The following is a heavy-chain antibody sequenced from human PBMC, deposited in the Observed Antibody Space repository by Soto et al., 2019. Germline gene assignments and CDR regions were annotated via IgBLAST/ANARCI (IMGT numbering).Heavy chain of an antibody. D-gene: IGHD3-10*01. CDR1: GFALTTYP. CDR2: ISGSGATT. J-gene: IGHJ4*02. CDR3: GRLLGVYAVRGYLEY. V-gene: IGHV3-23*01. Sequence: EVQLLESGGGLVQPGGSLRLSCAASGFALTTYPMSWVRQAPGKGLEWVSAISGSGATTYYPDSVRGRFTISRDDSTNTVSLQMTSLRVEDTAVYYCGRLLGVYAVRGYLEYWCQGVLVTVSS.